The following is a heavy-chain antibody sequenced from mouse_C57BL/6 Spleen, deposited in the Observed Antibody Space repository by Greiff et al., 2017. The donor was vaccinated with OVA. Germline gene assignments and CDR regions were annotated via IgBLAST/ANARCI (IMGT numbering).Heavy chain of an antibody. CDR1: GYSFTSYY. CDR2: IYPGSGNT. J-gene: IGHJ3*01. D-gene: IGHD2-2*01. CDR3: AREATMVTTGGFAY. V-gene: IGHV1-66*01. Sequence: QVQLKQSGPELVKPGASVKISCKASGYSFTSYYIHWVKQRPGQGLEWIGWIYPGSGNTKYNEKFKGKATLTADTSSSTAYMQLSSLTSEDSAVYYCAREATMVTTGGFAYWGQGTLVTVSA.